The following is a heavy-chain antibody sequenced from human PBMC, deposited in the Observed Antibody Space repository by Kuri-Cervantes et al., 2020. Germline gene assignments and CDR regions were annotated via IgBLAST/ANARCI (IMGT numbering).Heavy chain of an antibody. D-gene: IGHD2-15*01. J-gene: IGHJ4*02. CDR2: IRYDGSNK. Sequence: GESLKISCAASGFTFNTFGMHWVRQAPGKGPEWVAFIRYDGSNKLYGDSVKGRFTISRDNSKNTLYLQMNSLRPEDTAVYYCAKDYCSGGTCMFDYWGQGTLVTVSS. CDR1: GFTFNTFG. V-gene: IGHV3-30*02. CDR3: AKDYCSGGTCMFDY.